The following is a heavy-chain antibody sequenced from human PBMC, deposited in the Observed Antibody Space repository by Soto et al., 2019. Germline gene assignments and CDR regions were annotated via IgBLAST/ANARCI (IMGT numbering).Heavy chain of an antibody. D-gene: IGHD6-6*01. Sequence: PGGSLRLSCTASGFTFSSYGMHWVRQAPGKGLGWEAVILYDRSEKWSADSVKGRFTIARDNSKNTLYLRMNSLRAEDTAMYYCAKDPEYRTPSLRNYCEDWGQGT. CDR3: AKDPEYRTPSLRNYCED. V-gene: IGHV3-30*18. CDR1: GFTFSSYG. CDR2: ILYDRSEK. J-gene: IGHJ4*02.